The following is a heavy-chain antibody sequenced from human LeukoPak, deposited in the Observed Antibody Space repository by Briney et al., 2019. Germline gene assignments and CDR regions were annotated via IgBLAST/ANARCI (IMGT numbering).Heavy chain of an antibody. Sequence: ASVKVYCKASGYTFTRYGISWVRQAPGQGLERMGWISAYNGNTNYAQKLQGRVTMTTDTSTSTAYMELRSLRSDDTAVYYCASSIGGGSYPTQYFQHWGQGTLVTVSS. CDR1: GYTFTRYG. D-gene: IGHD1-26*01. V-gene: IGHV1-18*01. CDR2: ISAYNGNT. CDR3: ASSIGGGSYPTQYFQH. J-gene: IGHJ1*01.